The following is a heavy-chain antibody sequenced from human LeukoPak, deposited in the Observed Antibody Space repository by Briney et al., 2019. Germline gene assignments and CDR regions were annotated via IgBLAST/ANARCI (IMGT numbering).Heavy chain of an antibody. V-gene: IGHV4-31*03. CDR3: ARAVGPRIDDYGDYVGGLSFDY. D-gene: IGHD4-17*01. J-gene: IGHJ4*02. CDR2: IYYSGST. Sequence: SETLSLTCTVSGGSISSGGYYWSWIRQHPGKGLEWIGYIYYSGSTYYNPSLKSRVTISVDTSKNQFSLKLSSVTAADTAVYYCARAVGPRIDDYGDYVGGLSFDYWGQGTLVTVSS. CDR1: GGSISSGGYY.